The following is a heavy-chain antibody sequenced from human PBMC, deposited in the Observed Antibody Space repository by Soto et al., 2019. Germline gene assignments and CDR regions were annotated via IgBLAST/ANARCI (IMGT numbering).Heavy chain of an antibody. J-gene: IGHJ5*02. D-gene: IGHD3-9*01. CDR2: ISGSGGST. CDR3: AKGGAYYDILTGSPLAYNWFDP. V-gene: IGHV3-23*01. Sequence: EVQLLESGGGLVQPGGSLRLSCAASGFTFSSYAMSWVRQAPGKGLEWVSAISGSGGSTYYTDSVKGRFTISRDNSKNTLYLQMNSLRAEDTAVYYCAKGGAYYDILTGSPLAYNWFDPWGQGTLVTVSS. CDR1: GFTFSSYA.